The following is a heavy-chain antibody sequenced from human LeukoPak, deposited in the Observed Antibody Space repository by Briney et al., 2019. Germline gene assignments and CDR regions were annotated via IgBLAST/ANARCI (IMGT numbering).Heavy chain of an antibody. J-gene: IGHJ6*03. CDR1: GGSISSGSYY. CDR3: AKEYSSSPPLYYYYMDV. Sequence: PSETLSLTCTVSGGSISSGSYYWSWLRQPAGKGLEWIGRIYTSGSTNYNPSLKSRVTISVDTSKNQFSLKLSSVTAADTAVYYCAKEYSSSPPLYYYYMDVWGKGTTVTVSS. CDR2: IYTSGST. V-gene: IGHV4-61*02. D-gene: IGHD6-6*01.